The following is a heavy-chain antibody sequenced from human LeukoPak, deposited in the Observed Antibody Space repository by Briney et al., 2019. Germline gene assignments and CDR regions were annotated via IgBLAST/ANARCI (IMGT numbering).Heavy chain of an antibody. D-gene: IGHD3-3*01. J-gene: IGHJ6*03. CDR2: INPSGGST. CDR3: ARDKPGEGYDFWSGYYTHYYMDV. CDR1: GYTFTSYY. Sequence: ASVKVSCKASGYTFTSYYMHWVRQAPGQGLEWMGIINPSGGSTSYAQKFQGRVTMTRDTSTSTVYMELSSLRSEDTAVYYCARDKPGEGYDFWSGYYTHYYMDVWGKGTTVTVPS. V-gene: IGHV1-46*03.